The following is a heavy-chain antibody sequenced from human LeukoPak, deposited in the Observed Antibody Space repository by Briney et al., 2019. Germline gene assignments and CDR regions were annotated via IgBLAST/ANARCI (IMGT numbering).Heavy chain of an antibody. CDR3: ASGGYDILTGYPY. D-gene: IGHD3-9*01. J-gene: IGHJ4*02. Sequence: PGGSLRLSCAASGFTFSSYSMNWVRQAPGKGLEWVSSISSSSSYIYYADSVKGRFTISRDNAKNSLYLQMNSLRAEDTAVYYCASGGYDILTGYPYWGQGTLVTVSS. V-gene: IGHV3-21*01. CDR1: GFTFSSYS. CDR2: ISSSSSYI.